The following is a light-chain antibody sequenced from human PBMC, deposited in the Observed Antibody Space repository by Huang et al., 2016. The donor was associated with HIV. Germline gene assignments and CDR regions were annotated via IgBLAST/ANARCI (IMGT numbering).Light chain of an antibody. V-gene: IGKV1-33*01. Sequence: DIQMTQSPSSLSASVGDRVTINFQASQDISNYLNWYQQKPGKAPKLLIYDASKLETGVPSRFSGSGSGTDCTITISSLQPEDIATYYCQQYDNLPLTFGGGTKVEIK. CDR1: QDISNY. CDR3: QQYDNLPLT. CDR2: DAS. J-gene: IGKJ4*01.